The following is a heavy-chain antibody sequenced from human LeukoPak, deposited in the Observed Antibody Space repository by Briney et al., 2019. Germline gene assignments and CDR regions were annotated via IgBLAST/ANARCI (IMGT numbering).Heavy chain of an antibody. CDR1: GYTFTGYY. D-gene: IGHD5-18*01. CDR3: ARERSGANSYGYWEY. V-gene: IGHV1-2*02. J-gene: IGHJ4*02. CDR2: INPNSGGT. Sequence: GASVKVSCKASGYTFTGYYMHWVRQAPGQGLEWMGLINPNSGGTNYAQKFQGRVTMTRDTSISTAYMEVSSLRSDDTAVYYCARERSGANSYGYWEYWGQGTLVTVSS.